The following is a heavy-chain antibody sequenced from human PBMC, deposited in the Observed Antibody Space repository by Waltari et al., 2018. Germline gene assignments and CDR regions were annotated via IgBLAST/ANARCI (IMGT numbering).Heavy chain of an antibody. CDR2: VDPEDGET. CDR1: GYTFTDYY. J-gene: IGHJ3*02. Sequence: EVQLVQSGAEVKKPGATVKLSCKASGYTFTDYYMHWVPQAPGKGLEWMGRVDPEDGETIYAEKFQDRVTITADTSTDTAYMELSSLRSEDTAVYYCATVGRVRSSSGAFDIWGQGTMVTVSS. D-gene: IGHD6-6*01. V-gene: IGHV1-69-2*01. CDR3: ATVGRVRSSSGAFDI.